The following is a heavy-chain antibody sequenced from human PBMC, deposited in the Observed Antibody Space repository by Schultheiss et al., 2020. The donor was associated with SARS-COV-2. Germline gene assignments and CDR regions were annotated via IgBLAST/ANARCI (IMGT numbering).Heavy chain of an antibody. D-gene: IGHD2-2*01. J-gene: IGHJ4*02. Sequence: SQTLSLTCAVYGGSFSGYYWSWIRQPPGKGLEWIGEINHSGSTNYNPSLKSRVTISVDTSKNQFSLKLSSVTAADTAVYYCARGGIVVVPAAMWAYFDYWGQGTLVTVSS. CDR2: INHSGST. CDR1: GGSFSGYY. V-gene: IGHV4-34*01. CDR3: ARGGIVVVPAAMWAYFDY.